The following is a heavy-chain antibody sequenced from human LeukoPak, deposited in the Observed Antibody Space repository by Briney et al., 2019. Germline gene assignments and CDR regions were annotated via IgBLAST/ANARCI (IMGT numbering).Heavy chain of an antibody. CDR2: ISGRGGST. D-gene: IGHD6-19*01. V-gene: IGHV3-23*01. CDR1: GFTFSSYA. Sequence: PGGSLRLSSAASGFTFSSYAMSSVRQAPGKGLEWVSAISGRGGSTYYADSVKGRFTISRDNSKNTLYLQMNSLRAEDTAVYYCAKVFSAYSSGWYEYYDYWGQGTLVTVSS. CDR3: AKVFSAYSSGWYEYYDY. J-gene: IGHJ4*02.